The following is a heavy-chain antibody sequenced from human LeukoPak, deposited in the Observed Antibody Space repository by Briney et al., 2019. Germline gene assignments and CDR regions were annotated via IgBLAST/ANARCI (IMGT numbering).Heavy chain of an antibody. Sequence: QPGGSLRLSCADSGFTFSSYAMSWVRQAPGKGLEWVSAISGSGGSTYYADSVKGRFTISRDNVKNSLYLQMNSLRAEDMALYYCAKGTDDSSGYYYLSYYFDYWGQGTLVTVSS. CDR3: AKGTDDSSGYYYLSYYFDY. D-gene: IGHD3-22*01. CDR2: ISGSGGST. J-gene: IGHJ4*02. V-gene: IGHV3-23*01. CDR1: GFTFSSYA.